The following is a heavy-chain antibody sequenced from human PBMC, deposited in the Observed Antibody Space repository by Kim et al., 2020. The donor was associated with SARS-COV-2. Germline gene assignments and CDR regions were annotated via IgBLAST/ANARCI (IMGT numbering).Heavy chain of an antibody. D-gene: IGHD2-8*01. CDR2: VSSDGSRT. V-gene: IGHV3-74*01. J-gene: IGHJ4*02. CDR3: ASLANVYTCDRLDY. Sequence: GGSLRLSCVASGFTFSSYWMHWVRQAPGKGLVWVSRVSSDGSRTIYADSVKGRFTISRDNARNTLYLQMNSLRAEDTSVYYCASLANVYTCDRLDYWGLGTLVTVSS. CDR1: GFTFSSYW.